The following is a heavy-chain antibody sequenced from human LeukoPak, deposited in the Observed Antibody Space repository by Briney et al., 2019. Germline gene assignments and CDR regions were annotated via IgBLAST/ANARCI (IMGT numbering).Heavy chain of an antibody. V-gene: IGHV1-18*01. D-gene: IGHD6-13*01. CDR2: ISAYNGNT. Sequence: GASVKVSCKASGYTFTSYGISWVRQAPGQGLEWMGWISAYNGNTNYAQKLQGRVTMTTDTSTSTAYMELRNLRSDDTAVYYCARDPGYSSSWEYYYYYGMDVWGQGTTVTVSS. CDR3: ARDPGYSSSWEYYYYYGMDV. J-gene: IGHJ6*02. CDR1: GYTFTSYG.